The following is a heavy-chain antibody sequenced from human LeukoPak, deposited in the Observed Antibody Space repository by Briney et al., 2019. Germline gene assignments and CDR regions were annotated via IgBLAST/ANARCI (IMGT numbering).Heavy chain of an antibody. V-gene: IGHV3-7*01. CDR2: LNQDGNEK. Sequence: GGSLRLSCAASGFTFTTYWMNWVRQAPGKGLEWVANLNQDGNEKYYVDSVAGRFTISRDNAKNSLYLQMNSLRAEDTAVYYCARDTLTMVRGVMGYWGQGTLVTVSS. J-gene: IGHJ4*02. CDR1: GFTFTTYW. D-gene: IGHD3-10*01. CDR3: ARDTLTMVRGVMGY.